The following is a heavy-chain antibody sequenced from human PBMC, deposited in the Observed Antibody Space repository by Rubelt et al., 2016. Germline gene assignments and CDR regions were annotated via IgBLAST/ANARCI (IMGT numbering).Heavy chain of an antibody. J-gene: IGHJ5*02. CDR2: VHYSGST. CDR1: GGSISSYY. CDR3: ARVTYTGNYGRGWFDP. D-gene: IGHD1-1*01. Sequence: GLVKPSETLSLTCTVSGGSISSYYWSWIRQPPGKGLEWIGYVHYSGSTDYNPSLKSRVTISVDTSRNQFSLRLSSVTAADTAVYYCARVTYTGNYGRGWFDPWGRGTLVTVPS. V-gene: IGHV4-59*12.